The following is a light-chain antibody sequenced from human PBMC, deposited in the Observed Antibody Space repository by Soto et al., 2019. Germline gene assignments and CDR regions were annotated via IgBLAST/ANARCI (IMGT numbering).Light chain of an antibody. J-gene: IGLJ1*01. CDR1: SSDVGGYVY. V-gene: IGLV2-11*01. Sequence: QSALTQPRSVSGSPGQSVTISCTGTSSDVGGYVYVSWYQQHPGKAPRLVLYDVNKRPSGVPDRFSGSQSGNTASLTISGLQAEDEAEYFCCAFAGSYTFVFGIGTKHTVL. CDR3: CAFAGSYTFV. CDR2: DVN.